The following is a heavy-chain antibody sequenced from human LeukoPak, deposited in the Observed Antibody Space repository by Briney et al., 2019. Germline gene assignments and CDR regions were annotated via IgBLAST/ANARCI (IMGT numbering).Heavy chain of an antibody. CDR1: GGSFSGYS. J-gene: IGHJ4*02. CDR3: ARVESAGYDILTGYYPGHFDY. V-gene: IGHV4-34*01. CDR2: IDHGGSA. D-gene: IGHD3-9*01. Sequence: SETLSLTCAVYGGSFSGYSWNWIRQPPGKGLEWIGEIDHGGSANYNPSLKSRVAISVDTSKNQFSLKLSSVTAADTAVYYCARVESAGYDILTGYYPGHFDYWGQGTLVTVSS.